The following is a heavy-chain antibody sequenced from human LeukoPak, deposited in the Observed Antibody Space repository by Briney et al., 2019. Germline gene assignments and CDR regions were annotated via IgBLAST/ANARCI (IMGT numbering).Heavy chain of an antibody. J-gene: IGHJ4*02. CDR3: APSYGSGSYPLDF. CDR2: ISSSSTYI. CDR1: GFTFTTYS. D-gene: IGHD3-10*01. Sequence: GGSLRLSCAAPGFTFTTYSMNWVRQAPGKGLEWVSSISSSSTYIYYADSVKGRFTISRDNAKNSLYLQMNSLRAEDTALYYCAPSYGSGSYPLDFWGQGTLVTVSS. V-gene: IGHV3-21*01.